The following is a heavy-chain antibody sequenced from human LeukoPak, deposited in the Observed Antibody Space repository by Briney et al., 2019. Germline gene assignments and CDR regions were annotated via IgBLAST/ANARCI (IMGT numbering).Heavy chain of an antibody. V-gene: IGHV3-21*01. Sequence: KSGGSLRLSCAASGFTFSSYSMNWVRQAPGKGLEWVSSISSSSSYIYYADSVKGRFTISRDNAKNSLYLQMNSLRAEDTAVYYCARDRTSGLDSVDVWGKGTTVTISS. J-gene: IGHJ6*04. CDR2: ISSSSSYI. CDR3: ARDRTSGLDSVDV. CDR1: GFTFSSYS. D-gene: IGHD1-14*01.